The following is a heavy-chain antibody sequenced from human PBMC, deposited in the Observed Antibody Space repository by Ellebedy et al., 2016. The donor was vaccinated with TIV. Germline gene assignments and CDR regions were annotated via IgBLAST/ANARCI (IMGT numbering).Heavy chain of an antibody. CDR1: GGTFTSYG. V-gene: IGHV1-18*01. J-gene: IGHJ4*02. CDR2: ISAYNGNT. D-gene: IGHD5-12*01. CDR3: ASGRGYSGYDSARFDY. Sequence: AASVKVSCKASGGTFTSYGISWVRQAPGQGLEWMGWISAYNGNTNYAQKLQGRVTMTTDTSTSTAYMELRSLRSDDTAVYYCASGRGYSGYDSARFDYWGQGTLVTVSS.